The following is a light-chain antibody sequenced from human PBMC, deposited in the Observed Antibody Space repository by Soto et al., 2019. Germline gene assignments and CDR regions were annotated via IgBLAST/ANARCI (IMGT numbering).Light chain of an antibody. V-gene: IGKV3-20*01. CDR1: QSVSSSY. J-gene: IGKJ2*01. CDR3: QLYRNSLYT. Sequence: EVVLTRSPGTLSLSRGERATLSCRASQSVSSSYLAWYQQKPGQAPRLLIYETSTRATGIPDRFSGSGSGADFTLTISRLEPEDFAVYYCQLYRNSLYTFGQGTNLEIK. CDR2: ETS.